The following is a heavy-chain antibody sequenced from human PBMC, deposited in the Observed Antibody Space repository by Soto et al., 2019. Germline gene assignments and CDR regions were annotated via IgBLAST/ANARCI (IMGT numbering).Heavy chain of an antibody. D-gene: IGHD5-12*01. CDR1: GASISGYY. CDR2: IYATGTT. V-gene: IGHV4-4*07. J-gene: IGHJ3*02. Sequence: SETLSLTCTVSGASISGYYWSWSLKPAGKGLEWIGRIYATGTTDYNPSLKSRVMMSVDTSKKQFSLRLRSVTAADTAVYYCAREVVDSGYAFDIWGQGTMVTVSS. CDR3: AREVVDSGYAFDI.